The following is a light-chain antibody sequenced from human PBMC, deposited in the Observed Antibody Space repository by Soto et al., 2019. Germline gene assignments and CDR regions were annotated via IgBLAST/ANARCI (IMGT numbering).Light chain of an antibody. CDR3: QHRSN. Sequence: PGERATLSCWASQRVSNYLAWYQQKPGQAPRLLIYDTSNRATGIPARFSGSGSGTDFTLTISSLEPEDFAIYYCQHRSNFGQGTRLDIK. CDR2: DTS. V-gene: IGKV3-11*01. CDR1: QRVSNY. J-gene: IGKJ5*01.